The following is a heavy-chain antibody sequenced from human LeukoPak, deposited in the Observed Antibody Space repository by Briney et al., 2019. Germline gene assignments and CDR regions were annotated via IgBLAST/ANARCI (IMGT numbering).Heavy chain of an antibody. J-gene: IGHJ3*02. CDR3: ARGYYDFWSGYTSDAFDI. Sequence: SVKVSCKASGGTFSSYAISWERQAPGQGLEWMGGIIPIFGTANYAQKFQGRVTITADESTSTAYMELSSLRSEDTAVYYCARGYYDFWSGYTSDAFDIWGQGTMVTVSS. CDR1: GGTFSSYA. V-gene: IGHV1-69*01. CDR2: IIPIFGTA. D-gene: IGHD3-3*01.